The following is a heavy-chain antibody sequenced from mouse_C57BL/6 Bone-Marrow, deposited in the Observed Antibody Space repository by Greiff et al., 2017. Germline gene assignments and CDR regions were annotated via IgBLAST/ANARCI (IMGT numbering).Heavy chain of an antibody. J-gene: IGHJ4*01. CDR2: INPSTGGT. Sequence: VQLQQSGPELVKPGASVKISCKASGYSFTGYYMNWVKQSPEKSLEWIGEINPSTGGTTYNQKFKAKDTLTVDKSSSTAYMQLKSLTSEDSAVYYCARYPLYYGAMDYWGQGTSV. D-gene: IGHD1-1*01. CDR1: GYSFTGYY. V-gene: IGHV1-42*01. CDR3: ARYPLYYGAMDY.